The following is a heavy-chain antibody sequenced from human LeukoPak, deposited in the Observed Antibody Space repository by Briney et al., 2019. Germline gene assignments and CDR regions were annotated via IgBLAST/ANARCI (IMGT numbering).Heavy chain of an antibody. Sequence: PGGSLRHSCAASGFTFSSYGMHWVRQAPGKGLEWVAFIRYDGSNKYYADSVKGRFTISRDNSKNTLYLQMNSLRAEDTAVYYCAKERDPAMVTTWGWGQGTLVTVSS. J-gene: IGHJ4*02. CDR2: IRYDGSNK. D-gene: IGHD5-18*01. V-gene: IGHV3-30*02. CDR1: GFTFSSYG. CDR3: AKERDPAMVTTWG.